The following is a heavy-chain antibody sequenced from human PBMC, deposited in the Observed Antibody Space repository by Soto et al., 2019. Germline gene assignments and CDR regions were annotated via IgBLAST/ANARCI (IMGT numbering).Heavy chain of an antibody. V-gene: IGHV3-15*01. D-gene: IGHD2-15*01. J-gene: IGHJ4*02. CDR1: GFTFSNAW. CDR2: ITSRTYGGTT. Sequence: EVQLVESGGGLVKPGGSLRLSCAASGFTFSNAWMSWVRQAPGKGLDWVGRITSRTYGGTTDYAAPVKGRFTISRDDSKNTLYLQMNSLKTEDTAVYYCTTDVMMGYCSGGSCYYVDYWGQGTLVTVSS. CDR3: TTDVMMGYCSGGSCYYVDY.